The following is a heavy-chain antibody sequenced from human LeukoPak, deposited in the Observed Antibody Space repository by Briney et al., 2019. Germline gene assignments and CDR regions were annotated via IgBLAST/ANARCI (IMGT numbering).Heavy chain of an antibody. CDR3: ARGGLDYGSGSYPHYYYYYGMDV. V-gene: IGHV4-59*01. J-gene: IGHJ6*02. Sequence: SETLSLTCTVSGGSISSYYWSWIRQPPGKGLEWIGYIYLSGSTHYNPSLKSRVTISVDTSKNQFSLKLSSVTAADTAVYYCARGGLDYGSGSYPHYYYYYGMDVWGQGTTVTVSS. CDR1: GGSISSYY. CDR2: IYLSGST. D-gene: IGHD3-10*01.